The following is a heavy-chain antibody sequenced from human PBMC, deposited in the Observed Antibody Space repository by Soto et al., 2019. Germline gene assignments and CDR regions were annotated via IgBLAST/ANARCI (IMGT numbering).Heavy chain of an antibody. J-gene: IGHJ5*02. CDR2: IYYSGST. CDR1: RASITSYY. D-gene: IGHD6-13*01. Sequence: KPSETLSLTCTVSRASITSYYWSWIRQPPGKGLEWIGYIYYSGSTNYNPSLKSRVTISVDTSKNQFSLKLSSVTAADTAVYYCARERPDGSRLDPWGQGTLVTV. V-gene: IGHV4-59*12. CDR3: ARERPDGSRLDP.